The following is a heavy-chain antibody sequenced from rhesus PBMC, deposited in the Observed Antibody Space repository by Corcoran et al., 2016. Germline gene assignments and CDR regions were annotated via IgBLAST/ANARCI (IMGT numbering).Heavy chain of an antibody. D-gene: IGHD2-33*01. CDR1: GYPFTTYP. J-gene: IGHJ4*01. V-gene: IGHV1-180*01. CDR3: AGEESGGGSFDH. Sequence: QVQILQSGAEIQQPGASVKLSCQASGYPFTTYPNHWVKQTPGQGLEWTGLILPYTGTRKYSERFRGRVTISADTSTNTAYMELSSLTFEDTAVYYCAGEESGGGSFDHWGQGVLVTVSS. CDR2: ILPYTGTR.